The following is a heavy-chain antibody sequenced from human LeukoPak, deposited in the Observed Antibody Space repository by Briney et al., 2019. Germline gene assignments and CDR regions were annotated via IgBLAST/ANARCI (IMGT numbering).Heavy chain of an antibody. CDR2: IDPTSGDT. CDR3: ARGGVWGSGSYFPFDF. J-gene: IGHJ4*02. CDR1: GYTLISYY. Sequence: ASVKVSCKASGYTLISYYIHWVRQAPGQGLEWMGTIDPTSGDTSYAQKFQGRVTMTRDMSTSTVYMELSSLTSEDTATFYCARGGVWGSGSYFPFDFWGQGTLVTVSS. V-gene: IGHV1-46*01. D-gene: IGHD3-16*01.